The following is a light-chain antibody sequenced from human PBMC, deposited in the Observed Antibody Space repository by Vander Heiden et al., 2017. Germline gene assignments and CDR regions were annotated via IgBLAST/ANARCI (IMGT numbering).Light chain of an antibody. CDR1: QSISSS. CDR2: AAS. J-gene: IGKJ1*01. V-gene: IGKV1-39*01. Sequence: DIQMTQSPSSLSASVGDRVTITCRASQSISSSLNWYQQKPGKAPKLLIYAASSLQSGVPSRFSGSGSGTDFTLTISSLQPEDFATFYCQQSYSLPTFGQGTKVEIK. CDR3: QQSYSLPT.